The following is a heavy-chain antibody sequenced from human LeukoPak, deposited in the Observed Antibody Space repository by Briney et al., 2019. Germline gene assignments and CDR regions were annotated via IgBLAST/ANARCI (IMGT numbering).Heavy chain of an antibody. CDR2: ISYDGSNK. D-gene: IGHD1-26*01. CDR1: GFTFSSYA. J-gene: IGHJ4*02. Sequence: GGSLRLSCAASGFTFSSYAMHWVRQAPGKGLKWVAVISYDGSNKYYADSVKGRFTISRDNSKNTLYLQMNSLRAEDTAVYYCASILAGTFDYWGQGTLVTVSS. CDR3: ASILAGTFDY. V-gene: IGHV3-30-3*01.